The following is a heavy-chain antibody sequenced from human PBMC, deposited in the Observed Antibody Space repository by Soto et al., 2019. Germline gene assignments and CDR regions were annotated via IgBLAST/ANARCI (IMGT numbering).Heavy chain of an antibody. V-gene: IGHV4-30-4*01. J-gene: IGHJ4*02. D-gene: IGHD3-3*01. Sequence: SETLSLTCTVSGGSISSGDYYWSWIRQPPGKGLEWIGEINHSGSTNYNPSLKSRVTISVDTSKNQFSLKLSSVTAADTAVYYCARGRGFWSGYYSGVAPLDYWGQGTLVTVSS. CDR2: INHSGST. CDR3: ARGRGFWSGYYSGVAPLDY. CDR1: GGSISSGDYY.